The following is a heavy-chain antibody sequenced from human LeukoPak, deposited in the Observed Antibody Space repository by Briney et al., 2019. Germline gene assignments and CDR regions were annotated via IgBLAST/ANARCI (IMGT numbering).Heavy chain of an antibody. Sequence: SETLSLTCIVSGGSISSYYWSWIRQPPGKGLEWIGYIYYSGSTNYNPSLKSRVTISVDTSKNQFSLKLSSVTAADTAVYYCARADTAKLDYWGQGTLVTVSS. D-gene: IGHD5-18*01. J-gene: IGHJ4*02. V-gene: IGHV4-59*01. CDR3: ARADTAKLDY. CDR1: GGSISSYY. CDR2: IYYSGST.